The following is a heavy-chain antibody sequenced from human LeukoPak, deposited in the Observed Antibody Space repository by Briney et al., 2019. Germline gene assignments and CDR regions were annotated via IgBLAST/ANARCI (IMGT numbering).Heavy chain of an antibody. D-gene: IGHD3-16*02. CDR3: ARVGPDPRIRLSLDN. CDR2: IWYDGSEK. CDR1: GFVFRSYA. J-gene: IGHJ4*02. Sequence: PGGSLRLSCAASGFVFRSYAIHWVRQTPGKGLQWVAVIWYDGSEKYYADSVKGRFTISRDNSRNMAYLQMNSLRVEDTAVYYCARVGPDPRIRLSLDNWGQGTQVTVSS. V-gene: IGHV3-33*01.